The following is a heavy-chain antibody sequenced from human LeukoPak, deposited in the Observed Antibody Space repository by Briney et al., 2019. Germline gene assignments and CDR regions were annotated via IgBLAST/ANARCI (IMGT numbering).Heavy chain of an antibody. Sequence: GGSLRLSCADSGFLFSNSWMAWVRQAPGRGLEWLANINQDGSAKTCVDSVKGRFTISRDNAKNSLYLQMNSLRAEDTAMHYCARDSGYNAFDYWGQGTLVTVSS. CDR1: GFLFSNSW. CDR2: INQDGSAK. CDR3: ARDSGYNAFDY. V-gene: IGHV3-7*05. J-gene: IGHJ4*02. D-gene: IGHD5-12*01.